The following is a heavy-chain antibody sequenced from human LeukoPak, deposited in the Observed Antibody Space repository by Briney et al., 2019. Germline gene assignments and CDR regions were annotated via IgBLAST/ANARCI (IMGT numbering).Heavy chain of an antibody. Sequence: QPGGSLRLSCAASGFTFSTFAMSWGRQAPGKGLEWVSTITRSGAAKYYADSVKGRFNISRDNSKNTLYLQMDSLSAEDTALYYCAKDRPSCGGRDCLLFDNWGQGTLVTVSS. CDR2: ITRSGAAK. J-gene: IGHJ4*02. D-gene: IGHD2-21*01. CDR3: AKDRPSCGGRDCLLFDN. V-gene: IGHV3-23*01. CDR1: GFTFSTFA.